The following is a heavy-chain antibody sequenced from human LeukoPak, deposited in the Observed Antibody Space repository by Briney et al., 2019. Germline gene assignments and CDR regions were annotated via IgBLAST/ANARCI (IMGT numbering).Heavy chain of an antibody. CDR3: ARRAILGVFDI. CDR1: GGSISSYY. J-gene: IGHJ3*02. D-gene: IGHD2-2*01. V-gene: IGHV4-59*08. CDR2: IYYSGST. Sequence: SETLSLTCTVSGGSISSYYWSWIRQPPGKGLEWIGYIYYSGSTNYNPSLKGRVTISVDTSKNQFSLKLSSVTAADTAVYYCARRAILGVFDIWGQGTMVTVSS.